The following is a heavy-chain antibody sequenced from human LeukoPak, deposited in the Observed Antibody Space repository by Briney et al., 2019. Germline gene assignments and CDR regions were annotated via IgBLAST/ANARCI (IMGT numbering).Heavy chain of an antibody. D-gene: IGHD1-26*01. CDR2: INSDGSTT. J-gene: IGHJ5*02. V-gene: IGHV3-74*01. CDR1: GITVSSNK. CDR3: ARVIVGATNWFDP. Sequence: GGSLRLSCAASGITVSSNKMNWVRQAPGKGLVWVSRINSDGSTTNYADSVRGRFRTSRDNAKNTLYLQMNSVRAEDTAVYYCARVIVGATNWFDPWGQGTLVTVSS.